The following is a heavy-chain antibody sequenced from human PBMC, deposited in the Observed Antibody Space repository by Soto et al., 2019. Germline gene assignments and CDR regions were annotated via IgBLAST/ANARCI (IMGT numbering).Heavy chain of an antibody. Sequence: PGGSRRLSCAASACTFSSYWMHWVRQAPGKGLVWVSCIETDGSSTSYADSVKGRFTISRDNAKNTLYLQMNSLRAEDTAVYYCARANWFDTWGQGTLVTVSS. CDR2: IETDGSST. J-gene: IGHJ5*02. V-gene: IGHV3-74*01. CDR1: ACTFSSYW. CDR3: ARANWFDT.